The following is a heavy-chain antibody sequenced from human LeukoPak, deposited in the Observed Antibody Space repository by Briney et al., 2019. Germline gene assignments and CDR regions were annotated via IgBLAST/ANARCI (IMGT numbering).Heavy chain of an antibody. D-gene: IGHD3-10*01. CDR1: GFTFSSYA. Sequence: GGSLRLSCAASGFTFSSYAMSWVRQAPGKGLEWVSVISGSGDTTNYADSVKGRFTISRDNSKYMLYLQMNSPRAEDTAVYYCAKDGSGSYWQLYFDYWGQGTLVTVSS. V-gene: IGHV3-23*01. CDR3: AKDGSGSYWQLYFDY. J-gene: IGHJ4*02. CDR2: ISGSGDTT.